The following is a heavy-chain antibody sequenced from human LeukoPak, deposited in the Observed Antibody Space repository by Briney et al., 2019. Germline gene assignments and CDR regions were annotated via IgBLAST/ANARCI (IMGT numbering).Heavy chain of an antibody. J-gene: IGHJ5*02. CDR1: GYSFTSYW. Sequence: GESLKISCKGSGYSFTSYWIGWVRQMPGKGLEWMGIINPGDSDTRYSPSFQGQVTISADKSISTAYLQWSSLKASDTAMYYCARHEGHYDSSGYYYGNNWFDPWGQGTLVTVSS. CDR3: ARHEGHYDSSGYYYGNNWFDP. CDR2: INPGDSDT. D-gene: IGHD3-22*01. V-gene: IGHV5-51*01.